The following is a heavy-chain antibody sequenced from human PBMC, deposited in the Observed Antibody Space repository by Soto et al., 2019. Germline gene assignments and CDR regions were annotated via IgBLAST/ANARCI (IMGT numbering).Heavy chain of an antibody. CDR3: ARIEGDCSGGSCYSGSFDY. CDR2: IDNSGTIK. D-gene: IGHD2-15*01. J-gene: IGHJ4*02. V-gene: IGHV3-11*01. Sequence: PGGSLRLSCAASGFTFSDYYMTWIRQAPGKGLEWVSYIDNSGTIKYYADSVKGRFTISRDNTKNSLSLQMNSLGAEDTAIYYCARIEGDCSGGSCYSGSFDYWGQGALVTVSS. CDR1: GFTFSDYY.